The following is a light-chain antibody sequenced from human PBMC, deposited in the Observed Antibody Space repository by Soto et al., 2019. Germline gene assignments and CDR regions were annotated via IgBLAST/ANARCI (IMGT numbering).Light chain of an antibody. V-gene: IGKV3-20*01. CDR1: QSVSSSY. Sequence: EIVLTQSPGTLSLSPGERATLSCRASQSVSSSYLAWYQQKPGQAPRLLIYGASSRATGIPDRFSGSGSGTDFTLTTSRLEPEDFAVYYCQQYGSSPPNTFGGGTKVDIE. CDR3: QQYGSSPPNT. CDR2: GAS. J-gene: IGKJ4*01.